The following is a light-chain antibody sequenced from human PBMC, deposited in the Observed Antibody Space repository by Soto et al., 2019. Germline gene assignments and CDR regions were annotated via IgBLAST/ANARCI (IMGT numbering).Light chain of an antibody. CDR1: SSNIGNNY. CDR2: DNN. J-gene: IGLJ2*01. Sequence: QSVLTQPPSVSAAPGQTVTISCSGSSSNIGNNYVSWYQQLPGTAPKLLIYDNNKRPSRIPDRFSGSKSGTSATLGITGLQDGDDPDYYFGTWDSSLSAVVFGGGTKLTVL. CDR3: GTWDSSLSAVV. V-gene: IGLV1-51*01.